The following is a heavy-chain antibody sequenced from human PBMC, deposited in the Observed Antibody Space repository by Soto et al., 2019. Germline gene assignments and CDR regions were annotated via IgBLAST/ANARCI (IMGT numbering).Heavy chain of an antibody. CDR3: ASQPLGYCSSTSCSHEGYYYYGMDV. V-gene: IGHV5-10-1*01. Sequence: GESLKISCKGSGYSFTSYWISWVRQMPGKGLEWMGRIDPSDSYTNYSPSFQGHVTISADKSISTAYLQWSSLKASDTAMYYCASQPLGYCSSTSCSHEGYYYYGMDVWRQRTTVTVSS. CDR1: GYSFTSYW. CDR2: IDPSDSYT. D-gene: IGHD2-2*01. J-gene: IGHJ6*02.